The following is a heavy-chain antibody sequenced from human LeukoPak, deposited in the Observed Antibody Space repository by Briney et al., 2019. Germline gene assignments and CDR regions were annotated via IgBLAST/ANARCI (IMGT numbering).Heavy chain of an antibody. J-gene: IGHJ6*02. CDR3: AKGTRDYYYYGMDV. CDR1: GFTFSSYG. V-gene: IGHV3-30*18. CDR2: ISYDGSNK. Sequence: GGSLRLSCAASGFTFSSYGMHWVRQAPGKGLEWVAVISYDGSNKYYADSVKGRFAISRDNSKNTLYLQMNSLRAEDTAVYYCAKGTRDYYYYGMDVWGQGTTVTVSS.